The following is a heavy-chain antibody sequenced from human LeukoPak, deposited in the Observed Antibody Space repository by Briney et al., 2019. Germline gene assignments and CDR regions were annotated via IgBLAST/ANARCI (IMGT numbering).Heavy chain of an antibody. Sequence: GASVKVSCKASGYTFTGYYMHWVRQAPGQGLEWMGWINPNSGGTNYAQKFQGRVTMTRDTSISTAYMELSRLRSDDTAVYYCARAKTYYDILTGYPRGDYSDYWGQGTLVTVSS. J-gene: IGHJ4*02. CDR2: INPNSGGT. D-gene: IGHD3-9*01. CDR3: ARAKTYYDILTGYPRGDYSDY. V-gene: IGHV1-2*02. CDR1: GYTFTGYY.